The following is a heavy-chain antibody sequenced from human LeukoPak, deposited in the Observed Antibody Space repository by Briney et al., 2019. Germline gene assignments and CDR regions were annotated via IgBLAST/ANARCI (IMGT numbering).Heavy chain of an antibody. CDR3: AKDLSSVAVAPLTYYYYYGMDV. Sequence: GGSLRLSCAASGFTFSSYAMSWVRQAPGKGLEWVAVISYDGSNKYYADSVKGRFTISRDNSKNTLYLQMNSLRAEDTAVYYCAKDLSSVAVAPLTYYYYYGMDVWGQGTTVTVSS. CDR2: ISYDGSNK. V-gene: IGHV3-30*18. D-gene: IGHD6-19*01. J-gene: IGHJ6*02. CDR1: GFTFSSYA.